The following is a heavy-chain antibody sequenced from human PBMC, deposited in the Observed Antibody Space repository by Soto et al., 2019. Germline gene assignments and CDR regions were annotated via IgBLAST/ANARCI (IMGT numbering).Heavy chain of an antibody. CDR2: IYYSGST. CDR3: ARDSVEMATMRYFDY. CDR1: GGSISSGGYY. D-gene: IGHD5-12*01. Sequence: KSSETLSLTCTVSGGSISSGGYYWSWIRQHPGKGLEWIGYIYYSGSTYYNPSLKSRVTISVDTSKNQFSLKLSSVTAADTAVYYCARDSVEMATMRYFDYWGQGTLVTVSS. J-gene: IGHJ4*02. V-gene: IGHV4-31*03.